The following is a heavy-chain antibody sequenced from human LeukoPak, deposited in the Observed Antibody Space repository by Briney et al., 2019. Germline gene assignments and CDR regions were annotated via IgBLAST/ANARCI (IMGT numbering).Heavy chain of an antibody. V-gene: IGHV4-59*12. D-gene: IGHD3-10*01. CDR3: ARDYGSGSYFDY. CDR2: IYYSGST. CDR1: GGSISSYY. Sequence: SETLSLTCTVSGGSISSYYWSWIRQPPGKGLEWIGYIYYSGSTNYNPSLKSRVTMSVDTSKNQFSLKLSSVTAADTAVYYCARDYGSGSYFDYWGQGTLVTVSS. J-gene: IGHJ4*02.